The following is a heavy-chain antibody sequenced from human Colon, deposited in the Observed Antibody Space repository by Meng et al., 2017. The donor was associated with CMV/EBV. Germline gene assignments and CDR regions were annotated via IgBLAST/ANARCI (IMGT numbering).Heavy chain of an antibody. D-gene: IGHD2-2*02. Sequence: GGSLRLSCAASGFTFSSYGMHWVRQAPGKGLEWVAFIRYDGSNKYYADSVKGRFTISRDNSKNTLYLQMNSLRAEDTAVYYCAKGGGIVVVPAAIKWFDPWGQGTLVTVSS. J-gene: IGHJ5*02. CDR1: GFTFSSYG. CDR3: AKGGGIVVVPAAIKWFDP. V-gene: IGHV3-30*02. CDR2: IRYDGSNK.